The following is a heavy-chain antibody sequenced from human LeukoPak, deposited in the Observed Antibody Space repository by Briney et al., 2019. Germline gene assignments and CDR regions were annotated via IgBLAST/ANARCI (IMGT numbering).Heavy chain of an antibody. CDR1: GGTFSSYA. D-gene: IGHD6-19*01. V-gene: IGHV1-69*06. CDR2: IIPIFGTA. Sequence: SVKVSCKASGGTFSSYAISWVRQAPGQGLEWMGGIIPIFGTANYAQRFQGRVTITADKSTSTAYMELSSLRSEDTAVYYCARAASGWYYYYYYYMDVWGKGTTVTVSS. CDR3: ARAASGWYYYYYYYMDV. J-gene: IGHJ6*03.